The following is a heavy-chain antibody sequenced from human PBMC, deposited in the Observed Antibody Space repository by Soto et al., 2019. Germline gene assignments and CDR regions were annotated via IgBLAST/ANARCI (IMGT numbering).Heavy chain of an antibody. CDR2: VYYTGST. CDR1: GGSISAGNFY. V-gene: IGHV4-30-4*01. J-gene: IGHJ4*02. Sequence: PSETLSLTCSVSGGSISAGNFYWSWIRQSPEKGLEWIGYVYYTGSTYYNPSLQSRVSISVDTSKNQFSLRLSSVTAADTAVYYCDREGNPPVFHFDLWGQGALVAVSS. CDR3: DREGNPPVFHFDL.